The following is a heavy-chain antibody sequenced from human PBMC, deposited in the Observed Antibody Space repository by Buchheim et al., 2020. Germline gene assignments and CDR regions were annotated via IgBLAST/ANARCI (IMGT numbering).Heavy chain of an antibody. V-gene: IGHV3-23*01. CDR3: ATGYYYYGMDI. CDR1: GITFTKYV. Sequence: EVQLLESGGGLVQPGGSLRLSCEASGITFTKYVMSWVRQAPGKGLEWVSGISGSGDSTYYVDSVKGRFTVSRDNSKNTVYLQMSSLRAEDTAKYFCATGYYYYGMDIWGQGTT. CDR2: ISGSGDST. J-gene: IGHJ6*02.